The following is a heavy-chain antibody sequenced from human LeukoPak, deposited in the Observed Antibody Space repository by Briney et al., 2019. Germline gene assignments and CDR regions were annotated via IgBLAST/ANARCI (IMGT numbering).Heavy chain of an antibody. Sequence: GGSLRLSCAASGFTYRSDARSWGRQAPGKGLEWVSAISGSGGSTYYADSVKGRFTISRDNAKNTLYLQMNSLRAEDTAVYYCAKDPVAGREYFQHWGQGTLVTVSS. V-gene: IGHV3-23*01. CDR1: GFTYRSDA. CDR2: ISGSGGST. D-gene: IGHD6-19*01. J-gene: IGHJ1*01. CDR3: AKDPVAGREYFQH.